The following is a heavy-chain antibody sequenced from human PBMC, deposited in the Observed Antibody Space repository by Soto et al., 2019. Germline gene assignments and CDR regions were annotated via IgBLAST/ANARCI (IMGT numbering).Heavy chain of an antibody. CDR2: FSPGGGSA. Sequence: ASVKVSCKASGYTFTNYYIHWVRQVPGQGLEWMGIFSPGGGSARYEQKFQGRVTMTSDTSTSTGYMELSSLRSEDTAVYYCARAGAAPYYYYGMDVWGQGTRVTVSS. CDR1: GYTFTNYY. J-gene: IGHJ6*02. D-gene: IGHD2-15*01. V-gene: IGHV1-46*01. CDR3: ARAGAAPYYYYGMDV.